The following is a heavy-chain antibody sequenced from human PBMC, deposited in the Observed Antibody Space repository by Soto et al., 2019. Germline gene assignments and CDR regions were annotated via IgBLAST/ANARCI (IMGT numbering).Heavy chain of an antibody. CDR2: IKSRALGETT. CDR1: GFTFSNAW. Sequence: VQLVESGGASVETGGSLRLTCAASGFTFSNAWMTWVRQAPGKGLEWVGRIKSRALGETTDYAAPVKGRFTISRDDSENTLSLQLNSLKTEDTAVYYCATSAAVSGGVFDHWCQGTLVTVSS. CDR3: ATSAAVSGGVFDH. J-gene: IGHJ4*02. V-gene: IGHV3-15*02. D-gene: IGHD3-16*01.